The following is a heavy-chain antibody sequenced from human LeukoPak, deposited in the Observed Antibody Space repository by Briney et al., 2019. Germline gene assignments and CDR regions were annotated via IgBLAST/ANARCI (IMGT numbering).Heavy chain of an antibody. Sequence: SETLSLTCTVSGGSISSSSYYWGWIRQPPGKGLEWIGSIYYSGSTYYNPSLKSRVTISVDTSKNQFSLKLSSVTAADTAVYYCARERITMVRGTSRWFDPWGQGTLVTVSS. CDR1: GGSISSSSYY. CDR2: IYYSGST. V-gene: IGHV4-39*07. D-gene: IGHD3-10*01. J-gene: IGHJ5*02. CDR3: ARERITMVRGTSRWFDP.